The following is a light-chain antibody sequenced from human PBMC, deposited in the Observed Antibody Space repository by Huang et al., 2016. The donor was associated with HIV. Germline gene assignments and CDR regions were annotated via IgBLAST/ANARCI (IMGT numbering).Light chain of an antibody. CDR3: QQRSDWPPT. Sequence: EIVLAQSPVTLSLSPGERATLACRASHRVSVYLAWYQQKAGQPPRLLIYNASTRATGTPARFSGSGAGTDFTLTISSLEPEDFAVYYCQQRSDWPPTFGRGTKVEIK. V-gene: IGKV3-11*01. J-gene: IGKJ1*01. CDR1: HRVSVY. CDR2: NAS.